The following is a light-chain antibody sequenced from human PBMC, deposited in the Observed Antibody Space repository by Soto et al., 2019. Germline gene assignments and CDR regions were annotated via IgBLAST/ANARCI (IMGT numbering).Light chain of an antibody. V-gene: IGLV2-8*01. J-gene: IGLJ2*01. CDR1: SSDVGLYNY. Sequence: QSVLTQPPSASGSPGQSVTISCTGTSSDVGLYNYVSWYQQHPGKAPKVIIFEVSQRPSGVPYRFSGSKSGNTASLTVSGLQAEDEADYYCSSYAGSNNLVFGGGTKLTVL. CDR2: EVS. CDR3: SSYAGSNNLV.